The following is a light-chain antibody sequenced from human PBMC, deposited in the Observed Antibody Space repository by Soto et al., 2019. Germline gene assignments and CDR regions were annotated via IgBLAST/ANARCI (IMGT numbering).Light chain of an antibody. CDR2: GAS. Sequence: EIVLTQSPATLSLSPGERATLSCRASQSVSNNYLAWYQQKPGQAPRLLIYGASNRATGIPDRFSGSGSGTDFTLTITRLAREDFAVYYCQQYGNSPKTFGQGTKVDIK. CDR3: QQYGNSPKT. V-gene: IGKV3-20*01. CDR1: QSVSNNY. J-gene: IGKJ1*01.